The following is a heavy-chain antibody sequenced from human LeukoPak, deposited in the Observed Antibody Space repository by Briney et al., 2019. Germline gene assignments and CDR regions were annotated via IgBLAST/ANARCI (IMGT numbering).Heavy chain of an antibody. V-gene: IGHV3-15*01. D-gene: IGHD3-9*01. Sequence: AGSLRLSCAASGFTFANAWMSWVRQAPGKGLEWVGRIKSKTDGGTTDYAAPVRGRFTISRDDSKNTLYLQMNSLRTEDTAVYYCNANYDTSDYWGQGTLVTVSS. CDR1: GFTFANAW. CDR3: NANYDTSDY. J-gene: IGHJ4*02. CDR2: IKSKTDGGTT.